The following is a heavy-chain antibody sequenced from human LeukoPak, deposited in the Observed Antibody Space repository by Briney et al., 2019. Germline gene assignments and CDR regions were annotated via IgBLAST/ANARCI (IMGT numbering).Heavy chain of an antibody. V-gene: IGHV4-34*01. Sequence: SETLSLTCAVYGGSFRGYYWSWIRQPPGKGLEWIGEINHSGSTNYNPSLKSRVTISVDTSKNQFSLKLSSVTAADTAVYYCARGGAYYDFWSGYSVVDYWGQGTLVTVSS. J-gene: IGHJ4*02. CDR2: INHSGST. CDR3: ARGGAYYDFWSGYSVVDY. D-gene: IGHD3-3*01. CDR1: GGSFRGYY.